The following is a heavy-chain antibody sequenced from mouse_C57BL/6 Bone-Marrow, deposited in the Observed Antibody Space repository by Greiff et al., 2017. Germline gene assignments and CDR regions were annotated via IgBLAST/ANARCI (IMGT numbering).Heavy chain of an antibody. Sequence: EVKLMESGGGLVKPGGSLKLSCAASGFTFSDYGMHWVRQAPEKGLEWVAYISSGSSTIYYADTVKGRFTISRDNAKNTLFLQMTSLRSEDTAMYYCARHYGSSYGYAMDYWGQGTSVTVSS. J-gene: IGHJ4*01. CDR3: ARHYGSSYGYAMDY. D-gene: IGHD1-1*01. CDR2: ISSGSSTI. V-gene: IGHV5-17*01. CDR1: GFTFSDYG.